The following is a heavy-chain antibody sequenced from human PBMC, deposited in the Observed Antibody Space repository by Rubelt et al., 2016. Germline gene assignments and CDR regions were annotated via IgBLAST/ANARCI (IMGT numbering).Heavy chain of an antibody. CDR3: ARGPYWFGELLPPDYYYGMDV. D-gene: IGHD3-10*01. V-gene: IGHV7-4-1*02. CDR2: INTNTGNP. Sequence: QVQLVQSGSELKKPGASVKASCKASGYTFTSYAMNWVRQAPGQGLEWMGWINTNTGNPTYAQGFTGRFVFSLDTSVSTAYLQISSLKAEDTAVYYCARGPYWFGELLPPDYYYGMDVWGQGTTVTVSS. J-gene: IGHJ6*02. CDR1: GYTFTSYA.